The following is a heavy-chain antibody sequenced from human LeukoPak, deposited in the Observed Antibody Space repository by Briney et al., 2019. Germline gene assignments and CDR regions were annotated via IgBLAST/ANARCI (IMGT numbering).Heavy chain of an antibody. CDR3: ARLESSGWYRFDC. CDR1: GFTFSTYW. D-gene: IGHD6-19*01. J-gene: IGHJ4*02. CDR2: IKQDGSEK. Sequence: GGSLRLSCAASGFTFSTYWMSWVRQAPGKGLEWVANIKQDGSEKYYVDSVKGRFTISRDNAKNSLYLQMNSLRVEDTGLYYCARLESSGWYRFDCWGQGTLVTVSS. V-gene: IGHV3-7*01.